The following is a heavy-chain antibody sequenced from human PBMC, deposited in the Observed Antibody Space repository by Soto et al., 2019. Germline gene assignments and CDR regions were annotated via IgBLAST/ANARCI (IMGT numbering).Heavy chain of an antibody. V-gene: IGHV1-46*02. Sequence: QVQLVQSGAEVKKPGASVKVSCKASGYTFNDYYLHWVRQAPGQGLEWMGMINPSGGSTSYAQKFQGRVPMTRDTSMTTVYTEVSSLKSEDTDVYYCARPPFPGCLNAVCYPLDYWGQGTLVTVSS. CDR1: GYTFNDYY. CDR2: INPSGGST. CDR3: ARPPFPGCLNAVCYPLDY. D-gene: IGHD2-8*01. J-gene: IGHJ4*02.